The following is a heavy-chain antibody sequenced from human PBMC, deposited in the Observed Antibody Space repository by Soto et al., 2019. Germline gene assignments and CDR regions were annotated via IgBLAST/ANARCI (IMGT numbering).Heavy chain of an antibody. Sequence: QVQLVQSGAEVKKPGSSVKVSCKASGGTFSSYAISWVRQAPGQGLEWMGGIIPIFGTANYAQKFQGRVTITAGESTSTAYMELSNLRSEDTAVYYCAREKVTNDYDSSGYYYDYWGQGTLVPVSS. CDR2: IIPIFGTA. D-gene: IGHD3-22*01. J-gene: IGHJ4*02. CDR3: AREKVTNDYDSSGYYYDY. V-gene: IGHV1-69*01. CDR1: GGTFSSYA.